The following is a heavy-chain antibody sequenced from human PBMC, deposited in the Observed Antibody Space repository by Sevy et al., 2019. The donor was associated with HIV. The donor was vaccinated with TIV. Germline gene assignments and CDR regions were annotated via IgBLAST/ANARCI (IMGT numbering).Heavy chain of an antibody. CDR1: GFTFSSYA. D-gene: IGHD3-22*01. J-gene: IGHJ4*02. Sequence: GGSLRLSCAASGFTFSSYAMSWVRQAPGKGLEWVSAISGSGGSTYYADSVKGGSTISRDTSKNTLYLQMNSLRAEETAVYYWANIGFMIVVVSIDYWGQGTLVTVSS. CDR3: ANIGFMIVVVSIDY. V-gene: IGHV3-23*01. CDR2: ISGSGGST.